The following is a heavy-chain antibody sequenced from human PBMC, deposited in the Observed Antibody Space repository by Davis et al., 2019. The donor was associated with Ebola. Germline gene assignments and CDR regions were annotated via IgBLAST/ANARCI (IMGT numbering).Heavy chain of an antibody. D-gene: IGHD3-16*01. J-gene: IGHJ4*02. Sequence: PGGSLRLSCTASGFTFSDSSMHWVRQSPGKGLEWVAAIPDDGSKEYFADSVKGRFTISRDNSKNTLYLQMESLRAEDTAVYFCARDINDEYVFDYWGLGTLVTVSA. CDR1: GFTFSDSS. CDR2: IPDDGSKE. CDR3: ARDINDEYVFDY. V-gene: IGHV3-30*03.